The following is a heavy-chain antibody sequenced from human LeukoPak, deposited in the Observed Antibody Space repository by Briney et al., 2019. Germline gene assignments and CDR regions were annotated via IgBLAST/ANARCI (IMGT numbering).Heavy chain of an antibody. Sequence: SVKVSCKASGGTFSSYAISWVRQAPGQGLEWMGGIIPIFGTANYAQKFQGRVTITADESTSTAYMELSSLTFEDTAVYYCAREGWLDRSGYYFGYWGQGTRVTVSS. J-gene: IGHJ4*02. D-gene: IGHD3-3*01. CDR2: IIPIFGTA. CDR3: AREGWLDRSGYYFGY. V-gene: IGHV1-69*01. CDR1: GGTFSSYA.